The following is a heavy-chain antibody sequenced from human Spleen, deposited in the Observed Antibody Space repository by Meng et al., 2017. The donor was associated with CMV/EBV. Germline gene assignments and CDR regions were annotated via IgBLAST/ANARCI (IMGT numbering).Heavy chain of an antibody. CDR1: GYTFSTYG. CDR2: ISGYNGNT. Sequence: ASVKVSCKASGYTFSTYGITWVRQAPGQGLEWMGWISGYNGNTNYAQKFQGRLTMTTDTSTRTAYMELRSLRSDDMAVYYCARDGYNSSWHDAFDIWGQGTVVTVSS. CDR3: ARDGYNSSWHDAFDI. V-gene: IGHV1-18*03. D-gene: IGHD6-13*01. J-gene: IGHJ3*02.